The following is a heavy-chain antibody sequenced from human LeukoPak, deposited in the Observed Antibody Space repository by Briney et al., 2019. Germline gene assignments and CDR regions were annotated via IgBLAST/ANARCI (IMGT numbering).Heavy chain of an antibody. D-gene: IGHD3-3*01. V-gene: IGHV3-49*04. Sequence: PGGSLRLSCTASGFTFGDYAMSWVRQAPGKGLEWGGFIRSKAYGGTTEYAASVKGRFTISRDDSKSIAYLQMNSLKTEDTAVYYCTSENDVLRFLEWLLPTDYWGQGTLVTVSS. CDR2: IRSKAYGGTT. J-gene: IGHJ4*02. CDR1: GFTFGDYA. CDR3: TSENDVLRFLEWLLPTDY.